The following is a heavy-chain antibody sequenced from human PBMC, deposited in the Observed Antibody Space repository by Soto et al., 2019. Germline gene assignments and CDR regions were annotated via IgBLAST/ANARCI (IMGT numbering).Heavy chain of an antibody. V-gene: IGHV4-34*01. J-gene: IGHJ4*02. D-gene: IGHD6-13*01. CDR3: ARGNLRGRSWYHYFDY. CDR1: GGSFSGYY. Sequence: PSETLSLTCAVYGGSFSGYYWGWIRQPPGKGLEWIGEINHSGSTNYNPSLKSRVTISVDTSKNQFPLKLSSVTAADTAVYYCARGNLRGRSWYHYFDYWGQGTLVTVSS. CDR2: INHSGST.